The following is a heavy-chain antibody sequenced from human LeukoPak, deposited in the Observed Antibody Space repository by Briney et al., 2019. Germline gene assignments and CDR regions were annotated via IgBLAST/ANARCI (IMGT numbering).Heavy chain of an antibody. CDR2: ISGSGANI. CDR3: AKHEYCSGGSCYLDY. CDR1: GFTXSSYG. Sequence: GGSLRLSCVASGFTXSSYGMSXXRQXPGKGLEWVSTISGSGANIYYADSVKGRFTVSRENSKNTLYLQVNSLRLEDTAVYYCAKHEYCSGGSCYLDYWGQGTLVTVSS. V-gene: IGHV3-23*01. J-gene: IGHJ4*02. D-gene: IGHD2-15*01.